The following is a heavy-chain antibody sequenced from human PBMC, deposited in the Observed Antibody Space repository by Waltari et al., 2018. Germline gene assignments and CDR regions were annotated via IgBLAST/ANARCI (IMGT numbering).Heavy chain of an antibody. V-gene: IGHV4-59*08. CDR2: LRNTGGT. J-gene: IGHJ4*02. CDR3: ARLPTKYYDSIGWGFFYQ. D-gene: IGHD3-22*01. CDR1: GDFLSDAH. Sequence: HVQLQESGPGLVKPSETLSLTCTVSGDFLSDAHWTWIRQAPGKGLEWIAYLRNTGGTKCTPSLQSRVTISADTSKKQFSLRLTSVTAADTAVYYCARLPTKYYDSIGWGFFYQWGQGILVTVSP.